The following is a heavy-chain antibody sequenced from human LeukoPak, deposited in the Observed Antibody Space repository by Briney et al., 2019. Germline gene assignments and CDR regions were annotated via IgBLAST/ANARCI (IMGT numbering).Heavy chain of an antibody. J-gene: IGHJ4*02. CDR1: GFTFSSYA. D-gene: IGHD6-13*01. V-gene: IGHV3-30*01. Sequence: PGGSLRHSCAAPGFTFSSYAMHWVRQAPGKGLEWVAVISYDGSNKHYADSVKGRFTISRDNSKNTLYLQMNSLRAEDTAVYYCARAMYSSSWSDYWGQGTLVTVSS. CDR3: ARAMYSSSWSDY. CDR2: ISYDGSNK.